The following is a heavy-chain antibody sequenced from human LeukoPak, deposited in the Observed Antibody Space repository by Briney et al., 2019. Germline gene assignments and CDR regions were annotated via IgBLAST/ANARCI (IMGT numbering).Heavy chain of an antibody. V-gene: IGHV3-30-3*01. CDR3: ARDSYDSSGYYLG. D-gene: IGHD3-22*01. CDR2: ISYDGSNK. Sequence: PGGSLRLSCAASGFTFSSYAMHWVRQAPGKGLEWVAVISYDGSNKYYADSVKGRLTISRDNSKNTLYLQMNSLRAEDTAVYYCARDSYDSSGYYLGWGQGTLVTVSS. CDR1: GFTFSSYA. J-gene: IGHJ4*02.